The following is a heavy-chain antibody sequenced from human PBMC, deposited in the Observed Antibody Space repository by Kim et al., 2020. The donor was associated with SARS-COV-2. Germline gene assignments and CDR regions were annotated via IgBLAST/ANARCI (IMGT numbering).Heavy chain of an antibody. V-gene: IGHV4-39*01. CDR1: GGSISSSSYY. CDR3: ARRITIAAAGYYGDVADNDYFDY. D-gene: IGHD6-13*01. J-gene: IGHJ4*02. CDR2: IYYSGST. Sequence: SETLSLTCTVSGGSISSSSYYWGWIRQPPGKGLEWIGSIYYSGSTYYNPSLKSRVTISVDTSKNQFSLKLSSVTAADTAVYYCARRITIAAAGYYGDVADNDYFDYWGQGTLVTVSS.